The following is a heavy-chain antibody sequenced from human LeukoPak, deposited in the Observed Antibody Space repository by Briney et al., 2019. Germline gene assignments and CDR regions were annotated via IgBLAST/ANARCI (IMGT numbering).Heavy chain of an antibody. CDR3: ARETDLDGYNHFDY. V-gene: IGHV3-20*04. D-gene: IGHD5-24*01. J-gene: IGHJ4*02. CDR2: INWNGGST. Sequence: PGGSLRLSCAASGFTFDDYGMSWVRQAPGKGLEWVSGINWNGGSTGYADSVKGRFTISRDNAKHSLYLQMDSLRAEDTALYYCARETDLDGYNHFDYWGQGTLVTVSS. CDR1: GFTFDDYG.